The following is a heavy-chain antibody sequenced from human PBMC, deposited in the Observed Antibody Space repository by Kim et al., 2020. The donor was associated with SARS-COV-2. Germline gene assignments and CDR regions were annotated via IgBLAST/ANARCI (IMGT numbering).Heavy chain of an antibody. J-gene: IGHJ6*02. CDR2: IYYSGST. CDR3: ARQPGGFWSGYQYYYGMDV. CDR1: GGSISSSSYY. D-gene: IGHD3-3*01. Sequence: SETLSLTCTVSGGSISSSSYYWGWIRQPPGKGLEWIGSIYYSGSTYYNPSLKSRVTISVDTSKNQFSLKLSSVTAADTAVYYCARQPGGFWSGYQYYYGMDVWGQGTTDTVSS. V-gene: IGHV4-39*01.